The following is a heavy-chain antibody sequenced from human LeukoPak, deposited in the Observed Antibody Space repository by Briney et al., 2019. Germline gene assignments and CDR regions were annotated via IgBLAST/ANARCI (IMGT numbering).Heavy chain of an antibody. Sequence: SETLSLTCTVSGDSISSGVYYWSWIRQPPGKGLEWIGYIYYSGSTYYNPSLKSRVTISVDTSKNQFSLKLSSVTAADTAVYYCARDRTKIKFQHWGQGTLVTVSS. J-gene: IGHJ1*01. CDR2: IYYSGST. D-gene: IGHD5-24*01. CDR1: GDSISSGVYY. CDR3: ARDRTKIKFQH. V-gene: IGHV4-30-4*01.